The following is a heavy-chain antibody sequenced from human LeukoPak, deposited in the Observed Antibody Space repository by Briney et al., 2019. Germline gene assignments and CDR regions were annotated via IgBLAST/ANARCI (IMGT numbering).Heavy chain of an antibody. J-gene: IGHJ4*02. CDR3: ARHPVVGATRPLYYFDY. CDR2: IYYSGST. Sequence: SETLSLTCTVSGDSISTSRYSWGWIRQPPGKGLEWIGNIYYSGSTYYNPSLKSRVTISIDPSTNRFSLQLTSVTAADTAVYYCARHPVVGATRPLYYFDYWGQGNLVTVSS. CDR1: GDSISTSRYS. D-gene: IGHD1-26*01. V-gene: IGHV4-39*01.